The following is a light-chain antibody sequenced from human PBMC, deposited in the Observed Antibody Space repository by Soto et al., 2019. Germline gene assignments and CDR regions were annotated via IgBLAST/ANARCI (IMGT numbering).Light chain of an antibody. CDR1: SSDIGRYNL. CDR3: SLYASTNTFM. CDR2: EAT. V-gene: IGLV2-23*02. Sequence: QSALTQPASVSGSPGQSITISCTGTSSDIGRYNLVSWYQQHPGKPPKLMIYEATKRPSGVSNRFSGSKSGNTASLTSSGLQAEDEADYYCSLYASTNTFMFGGGTKVTVL. J-gene: IGLJ3*02.